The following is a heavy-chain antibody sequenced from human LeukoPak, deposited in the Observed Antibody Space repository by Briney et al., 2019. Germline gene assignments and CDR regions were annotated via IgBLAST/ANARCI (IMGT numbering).Heavy chain of an antibody. CDR3: GRDPAAVPAGF. CDR1: GGSFSGYY. Sequence: SETLSLTCAVYGGSFSGYYGSWIRQPPGKGLEWIGEINHSGSTNYNPSLKSRLTMSIDTSNNQFSLNLASVTAADTAEYYCGRDPAAVPAGFWGQGTLVTVSS. CDR2: INHSGST. D-gene: IGHD2-2*01. J-gene: IGHJ4*02. V-gene: IGHV4-34*01.